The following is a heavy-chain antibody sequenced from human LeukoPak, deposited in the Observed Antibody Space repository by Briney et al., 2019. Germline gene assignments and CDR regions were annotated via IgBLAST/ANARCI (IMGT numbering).Heavy chain of an antibody. D-gene: IGHD2/OR15-2a*01. CDR1: DESFSGYY. CDR3: AGHHPRNTVDF. CDR2: INHSGST. Sequence: SETLSLTCGVYDESFSGYYWSWIRQPPGKALEWIGEINHSGSTSYNPSLKSRVTISVDTSKNQFSLKLTSVTAADTAVYYCAGHHPRNTVDFWGQGTLVTVSS. V-gene: IGHV4-34*01. J-gene: IGHJ4*02.